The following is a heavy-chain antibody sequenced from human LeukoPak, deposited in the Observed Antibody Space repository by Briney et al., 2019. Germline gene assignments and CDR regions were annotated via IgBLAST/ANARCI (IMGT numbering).Heavy chain of an antibody. J-gene: IGHJ3*02. CDR1: GGSISSSSYY. CDR3: ARDRGGGSLQGTYAFDI. CDR2: IYYSGST. Sequence: SETLSLTCTVSGGSISSSSYYWGWIRQPPGKGLEWIGRIYYSGSTYYNPSLKSRVTISVDTSKNQFSLKLSSVTAADTAVYYCARDRGGGSLQGTYAFDIWGQGTMVTVSS. V-gene: IGHV4-39*07. D-gene: IGHD2-15*01.